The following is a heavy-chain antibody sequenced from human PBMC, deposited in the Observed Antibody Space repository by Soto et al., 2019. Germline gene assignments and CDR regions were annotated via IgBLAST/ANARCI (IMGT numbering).Heavy chain of an antibody. Sequence: EVQLVESGGGLVQPGESLRLSCSASGFTFSDYWMTWVRQAPGKGLEWVANIRKDESKKSYLDSVGGRFTVSRDNARNLLYLQMDSLRAEDTALYYCARDVSPGSGPYYDAFDIWGQGTMVTVSS. CDR3: ARDVSPGSGPYYDAFDI. CDR1: GFTFSDYW. CDR2: IRKDESKK. D-gene: IGHD3-22*01. J-gene: IGHJ3*02. V-gene: IGHV3-7*05.